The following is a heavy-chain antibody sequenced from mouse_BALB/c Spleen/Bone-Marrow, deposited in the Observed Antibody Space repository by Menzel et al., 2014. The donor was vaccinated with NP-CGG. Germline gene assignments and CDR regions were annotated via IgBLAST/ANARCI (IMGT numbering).Heavy chain of an antibody. D-gene: IGHD2-4*01. CDR3: ARKGAMITHYYAMDY. CDR1: GFTFSSFG. CDR2: ISNGSSTI. Sequence: EVHLVESGGGLVQPGGSRRLSCAASGFTFSSFGMHWVRQAPEKGLEWVAYISNGSSTIYYADTVKGRFTISRDNPKNTLFLQMTSLRSEDTAMYYYARKGAMITHYYAMDYWGQGTSVTVSS. J-gene: IGHJ4*01. V-gene: IGHV5-17*02.